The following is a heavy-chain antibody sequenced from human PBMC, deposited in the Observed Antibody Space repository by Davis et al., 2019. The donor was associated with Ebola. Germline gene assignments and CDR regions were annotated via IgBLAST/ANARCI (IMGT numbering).Heavy chain of an antibody. CDR2: INAGNGNT. Sequence: AASVKVSCKASGYTFTSYAMHWVRQAPGQRLEWMGWINAGNGNTKYSQKFQGRVTITRDTSASTAYMELSSLRSEDTAVYYCAREGVTRRFDYWGQGTLVTVSS. CDR1: GYTFTSYA. V-gene: IGHV1-3*01. D-gene: IGHD4-23*01. CDR3: AREGVTRRFDY. J-gene: IGHJ4*02.